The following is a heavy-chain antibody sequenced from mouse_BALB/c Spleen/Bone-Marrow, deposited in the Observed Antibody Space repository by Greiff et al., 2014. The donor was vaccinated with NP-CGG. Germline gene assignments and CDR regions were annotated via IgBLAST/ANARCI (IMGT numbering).Heavy chain of an antibody. CDR1: GYTFTSYW. V-gene: IGHV1S126*01. D-gene: IGHD2-10*02. CDR3: TGQYGIYYAMDY. Sequence: VQLQQSGAELVRPGASVKVSCKASGYTFTSYWINWVKQRPGQGLEWIGNIYPSDSYTNYNQNFKDKATLTVDKSSSTAYMQLSSPTSGDSAVYYCTGQYGIYYAMDYWGQGTSVTVSS. J-gene: IGHJ4*01. CDR2: IYPSDSYT.